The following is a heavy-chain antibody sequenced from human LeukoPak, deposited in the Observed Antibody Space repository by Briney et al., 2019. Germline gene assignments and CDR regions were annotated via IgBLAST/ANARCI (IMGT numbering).Heavy chain of an antibody. CDR3: ALPIGNYYYYYGMDV. D-gene: IGHD1-26*01. V-gene: IGHV3-30-3*01. CDR1: GFTFSHYA. CDR2: ISYDGSNK. Sequence: GGSLSLSCAASGFTFSHYAMHWVRQAPVKGLEWVAIISYDGSNKYYADSVKGRFTISRDNSKNTLYLQMNSLRAEDTAVYYCALPIGNYYYYYGMDVWGQGTTVTVSS. J-gene: IGHJ6*02.